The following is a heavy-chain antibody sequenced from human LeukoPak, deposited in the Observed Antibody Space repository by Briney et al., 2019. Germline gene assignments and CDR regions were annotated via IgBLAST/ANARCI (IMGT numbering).Heavy chain of an antibody. CDR2: INTGNGNT. CDR1: GYTFTNYA. V-gene: IGHV1-3*03. J-gene: IGHJ4*02. Sequence: GASVKVSCKASGYTFTNYAVHWVRQAPGQRLEWMGWINTGNGNTKYSQEFQGRVTITRDTSANTAYMELSSLRSEDMAVYYCARAVKYRSGPLTDLLPYYFDYWGQGTLVTVSS. D-gene: IGHD6-19*01. CDR3: ARAVKYRSGPLTDLLPYYFDY.